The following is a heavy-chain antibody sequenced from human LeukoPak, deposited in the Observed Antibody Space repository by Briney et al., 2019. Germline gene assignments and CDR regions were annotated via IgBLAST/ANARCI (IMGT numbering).Heavy chain of an antibody. Sequence: DPSETLSLTCSVSGGSITSYFWSWIRQPPGKGLEWIGYIYFSGTTNYNPSLKSRVTISVDTSKNQFSLKLNSVTAADTAVYYCARHHEGSVRFDRWGQGTLVTVSS. CDR2: IYFSGTT. J-gene: IGHJ4*02. D-gene: IGHD3-10*01. CDR3: ARHHEGSVRFDR. V-gene: IGHV4-59*08. CDR1: GGSITSYF.